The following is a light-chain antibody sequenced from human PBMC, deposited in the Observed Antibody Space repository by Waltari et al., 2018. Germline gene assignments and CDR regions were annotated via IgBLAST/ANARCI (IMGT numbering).Light chain of an antibody. CDR2: DSS. CDR1: QNITNNY. CDR3: QQYNNWPET. V-gene: IGKV3D-20*02. Sequence: EVILTQSPDTLSLSPGARATLSCRASQNITNNYLAWYQQKPGLAPRLLIYDSSSRATGVPDRFSGSGSGTEFTLTISSLQSADFAVYFCQQYNNWPETFGQGTKVEIK. J-gene: IGKJ1*01.